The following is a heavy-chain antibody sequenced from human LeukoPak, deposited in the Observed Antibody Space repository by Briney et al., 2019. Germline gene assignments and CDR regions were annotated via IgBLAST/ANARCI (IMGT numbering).Heavy chain of an antibody. D-gene: IGHD2-2*01. Sequence: SETLSLTCTVSGGSISSYYWSLIRQPPGKGLEWIGYIYYSGSTNYNPSLKSRVTISVDTSKNQFSLKLSSVTAADTAVYYCARGRYCSSTSCYVVDYWGQGTLVTVSS. V-gene: IGHV4-59*01. CDR1: GGSISSYY. J-gene: IGHJ4*02. CDR2: IYYSGST. CDR3: ARGRYCSSTSCYVVDY.